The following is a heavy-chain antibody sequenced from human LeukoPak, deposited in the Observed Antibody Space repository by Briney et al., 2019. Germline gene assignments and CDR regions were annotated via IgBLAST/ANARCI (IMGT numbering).Heavy chain of an antibody. J-gene: IGHJ4*02. D-gene: IGHD3-10*01. CDR3: AKYYYTSGSSGGRVFDY. V-gene: IGHV3-23*01. CDR1: GFTFSSYP. Sequence: GVSLRLSCAASGFTFSSYPMTWVRQAPGKGLEWVSTIGSSAGDTHYADSVKGRFTISRDNSKNSLYLQMNSLGAEDTAVYYCAKYYYTSGSSGGRVFDYWGQGTLVTVSS. CDR2: IGSSAGDT.